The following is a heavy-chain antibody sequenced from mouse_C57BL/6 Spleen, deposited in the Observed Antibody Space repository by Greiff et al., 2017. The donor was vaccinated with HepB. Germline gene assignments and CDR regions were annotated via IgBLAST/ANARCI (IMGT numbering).Heavy chain of an antibody. V-gene: IGHV3-6*01. CDR2: ISYDGSN. D-gene: IGHD1-1*01. CDR3: ARGITTVVDYYAMDY. J-gene: IGHJ4*01. Sequence: EVQRVESGPGLVKPSQSLSLTCSVTGYSITSGYYWNWIRQFPGNKLEWMGYISYDGSNNYNPSLKNRISITRDTSKNQFFLKLNSVTTEDTATYYCARGITTVVDYYAMDYWGQGTSVTVSS. CDR1: GYSITSGYY.